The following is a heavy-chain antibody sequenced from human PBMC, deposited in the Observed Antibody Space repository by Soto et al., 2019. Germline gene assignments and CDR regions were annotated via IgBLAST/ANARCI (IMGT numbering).Heavy chain of an antibody. J-gene: IGHJ4*02. D-gene: IGHD3-22*01. CDR3: AKDSDYYDSSGYYPDVLDY. CDR2: ISYDGSNK. V-gene: IGHV3-30*18. CDR1: GFTFSSYG. Sequence: QVQLVESGGGVVQPGRSLRLSCAASGFTFSSYGMHWVRQAPGKGLEWVAVISYDGSNKYYADSVKGRFTISRDNSKNTLYLQMNRLRAEDMAVYYCAKDSDYYDSSGYYPDVLDYWGQGSLVTVSS.